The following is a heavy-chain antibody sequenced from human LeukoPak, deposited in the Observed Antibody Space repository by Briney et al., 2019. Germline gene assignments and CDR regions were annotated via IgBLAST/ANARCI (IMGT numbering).Heavy chain of an antibody. CDR2: IAYDGSNK. J-gene: IGHJ4*02. CDR3: AKYAAAGAYDRHSEIDS. CDR1: GLTFGRYA. V-gene: IGHV3-30*18. D-gene: IGHD3-22*01. Sequence: QPGGSLRLSCTASGLTFGRYAMHWLRQAPGKGLEWVAVIAYDGSNKYSADSLKGQGRFTISRDNSKNTLFLEMNSLRPEDTAVYYCAKYAAAGAYDRHSEIDSWGQGTLVTVSS.